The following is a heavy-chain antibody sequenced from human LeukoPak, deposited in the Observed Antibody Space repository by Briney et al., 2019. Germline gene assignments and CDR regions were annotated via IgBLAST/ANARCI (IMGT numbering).Heavy chain of an antibody. CDR1: DYTFTTYG. D-gene: IGHD2-2*01. CDR3: ALIPYCTTATCYYFDY. J-gene: IGHJ4*02. Sequence: ASVQVSCKASDYTFTTYGISWVRQAPGQGLEWMGWISTYNGDTNYAQKLQGRVTMTADTSTNTTYMELRSLRSDDTAVYYCALIPYCTTATCYYFDYWGQGTLVTVSS. CDR2: ISTYNGDT. V-gene: IGHV1-18*01.